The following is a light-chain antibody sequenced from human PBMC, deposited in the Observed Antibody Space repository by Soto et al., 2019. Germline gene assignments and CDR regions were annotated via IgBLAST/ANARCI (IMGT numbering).Light chain of an antibody. CDR2: EGS. Sequence: QSALTQPASVSGSPGQSITISCTGTSSDVGSYNLVSWYQQHPGKAPKLMIYEGSKRPSGVSNRFSGSKSGNTASLTISGLQAEEEDDDYCCSYAGSSSFHVVFGGGTKLTVL. V-gene: IGLV2-23*03. J-gene: IGLJ2*01. CDR1: SSDVGSYNL. CDR3: CSYAGSSSFHVV.